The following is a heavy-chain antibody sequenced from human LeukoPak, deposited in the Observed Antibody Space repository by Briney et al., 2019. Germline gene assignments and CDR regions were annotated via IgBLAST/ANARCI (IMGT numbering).Heavy chain of an antibody. D-gene: IGHD6-19*01. Sequence: ASVKVSRKASGYTFTGYYMHWVRQAPGQGLEWMGWINPNSGGTNYAQKFQGRVTMTRDTSISTAYMELSRLRSDDTAVYYCARVGYSSGPWAFDIWGQGTMVTVSS. CDR2: INPNSGGT. CDR1: GYTFTGYY. V-gene: IGHV1-2*02. CDR3: ARVGYSSGPWAFDI. J-gene: IGHJ3*02.